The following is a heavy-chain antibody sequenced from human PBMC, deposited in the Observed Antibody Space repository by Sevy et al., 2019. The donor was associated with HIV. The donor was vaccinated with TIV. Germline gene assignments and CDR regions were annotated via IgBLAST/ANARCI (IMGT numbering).Heavy chain of an antibody. CDR1: GYTFTGYY. CDR3: TRQDTSASDI. J-gene: IGHJ3*02. V-gene: IGHV1-2*02. CDR2: INANNGGT. Sequence: ASVKVSCKSSGYTFTGYYMHWVRQAPGQGLEWMGWINANNGGTNYAQRFQGRVTMTRDTSITTAYMELSRLTSDDTAVYYCTRQDTSASDIWGQGTVVTVSS. D-gene: IGHD2-15*01.